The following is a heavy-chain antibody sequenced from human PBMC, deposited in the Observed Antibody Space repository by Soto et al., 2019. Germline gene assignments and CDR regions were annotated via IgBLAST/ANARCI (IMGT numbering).Heavy chain of an antibody. CDR1: GGTFSSYA. D-gene: IGHD3-22*01. Sequence: ASVKVSCKASGGTFSSYAISWVRQAPGQGLEWMGGIIPIFGTANYAQKFQGRVTITADESTSTAYMELSSLRSEDTAVYYCARDRYYYDSSGYYYRYFDYWGQGTLVPVSS. V-gene: IGHV1-69*13. J-gene: IGHJ4*02. CDR3: ARDRYYYDSSGYYYRYFDY. CDR2: IIPIFGTA.